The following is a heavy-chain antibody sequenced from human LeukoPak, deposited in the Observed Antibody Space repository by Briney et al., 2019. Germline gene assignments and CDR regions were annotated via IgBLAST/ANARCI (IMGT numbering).Heavy chain of an antibody. J-gene: IGHJ6*03. Sequence: KTSETLSLTCAVYGGSFSGYYWSWIRQPPGKGLEWIGEINHSGSTNYNPSLQSRVTISVDTSKNQFSLKLNSVTAADMAVYYCASFYCSGGSCYQYYSYYYMDVWGKGTTVTISS. CDR3: ASFYCSGGSCYQYYSYYYMDV. V-gene: IGHV4-34*01. CDR2: INHSGST. D-gene: IGHD2-15*01. CDR1: GGSFSGYY.